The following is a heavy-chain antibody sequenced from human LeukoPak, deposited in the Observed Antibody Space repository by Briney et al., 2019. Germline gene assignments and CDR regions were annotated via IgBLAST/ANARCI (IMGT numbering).Heavy chain of an antibody. CDR3: ARDGYDFWSGYYYYYYYMDV. CDR1: GFTFSSYW. J-gene: IGHJ6*03. Sequence: GGSLRLSCAASGFTFSSYWIHWVRQAPGKGLVWVSRINSDGSSTSYADSVKGRFTISRDNAKNTLYLQMNSLRAEDTAVYYCARDGYDFWSGYYYYYYYMDVWGKGTTVTVSS. V-gene: IGHV3-74*01. D-gene: IGHD3-3*01. CDR2: INSDGSST.